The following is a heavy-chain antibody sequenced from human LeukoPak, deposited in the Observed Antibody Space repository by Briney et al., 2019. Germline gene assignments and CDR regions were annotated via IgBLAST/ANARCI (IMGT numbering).Heavy chain of an antibody. D-gene: IGHD3-16*01. CDR2: IYYSGST. CDR3: ARDVAEEMGEFDY. V-gene: IGHV4-59*01. CDR1: GGSISSYY. J-gene: IGHJ4*02. Sequence: SETLSLTCTVSGGSISSYYWSWIRQPPGKGLEWIGYIYYSGSTNYNSSLKSRVTISVDTSKNQFSLKLSSVTAADTAVYYCARDVAEEMGEFDYWGQGTLVTVSS.